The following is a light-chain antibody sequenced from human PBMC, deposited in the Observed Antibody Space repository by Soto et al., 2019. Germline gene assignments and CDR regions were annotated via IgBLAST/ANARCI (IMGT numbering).Light chain of an antibody. CDR3: QQSYSTPLT. J-gene: IGKJ4*01. CDR1: QSISSY. Sequence: DIQMTQSQSSLSASLGDRVTITCLASQSISSYLNWYQQKPGKAPKLLIYAASSLQSGVPSRFSGSGSGTDFTLTISSLQPEDFATYYCQQSYSTPLTFGGGTKVDIK. CDR2: AAS. V-gene: IGKV1-39*01.